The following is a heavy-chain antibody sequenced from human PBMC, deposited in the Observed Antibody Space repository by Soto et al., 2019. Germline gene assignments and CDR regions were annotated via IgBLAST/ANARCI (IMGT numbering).Heavy chain of an antibody. CDR1: GFSFSSSW. J-gene: IGHJ4*02. V-gene: IGHV3-15*04. CDR2: IGTKTVGGST. Sequence: EVQLVESGGGLVEPGGSLRLSCAASGFSFSSSWMGWVRQAPGKGLEYVGRIGTKTVGGSTDYTAPVKGRFTVSRDDSKNALYLQLQSLKTEDTAVYFCITSGGGHGGQGALVTVSS. D-gene: IGHD1-26*01. CDR3: ITSGGGH.